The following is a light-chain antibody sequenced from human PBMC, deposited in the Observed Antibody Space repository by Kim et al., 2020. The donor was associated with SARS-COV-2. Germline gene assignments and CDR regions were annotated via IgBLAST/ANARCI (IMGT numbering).Light chain of an antibody. CDR2: GNS. J-gene: IGLJ1*01. CDR1: SHNIGSGDD. Sequence: RFTTTGTWSSHNIGSGDDLAWCQQLPGTAPKLLLYGNSNRPSGGPDRFSGPKSGTSASLAITGLQAEDEADYCCQSYDSSLSGYVFGTGTKVTVL. V-gene: IGLV1-40*01. CDR3: QSYDSSLSGYV.